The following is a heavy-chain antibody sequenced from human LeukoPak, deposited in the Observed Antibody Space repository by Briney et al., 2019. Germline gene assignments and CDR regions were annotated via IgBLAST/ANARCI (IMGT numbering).Heavy chain of an antibody. V-gene: IGHV1-2*02. CDR3: ARGIVVVPAGGWFDP. CDR2: INPDSGGT. Sequence: ASVKVSCKASGYTFTGYYMHWVGQAPGQGLEWMGWINPDSGGTNYAQKFQGRVTMTRDTSISTAYMELSRLRSDDTAVYYCARGIVVVPAGGWFDPWGQGTLVTVSS. J-gene: IGHJ5*02. D-gene: IGHD2-2*01. CDR1: GYTFTGYY.